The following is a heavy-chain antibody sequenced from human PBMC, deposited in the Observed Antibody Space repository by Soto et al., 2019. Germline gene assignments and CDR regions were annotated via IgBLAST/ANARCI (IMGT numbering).Heavy chain of an antibody. J-gene: IGHJ4*02. V-gene: IGHV1-69*02. CDR1: GGTFSSYT. CDR2: IIPILGIA. CDR3: ARAKERMTTVSSFDY. Sequence: QVQLVQSGAEVKKPGSSVKVSCKASGGTFSSYTISWVRQAPGQGLEWMGRIIPILGIANYAQKFQGRVTITADKSTSTAYMELSRLRSEDTAVYYCARAKERMTTVSSFDYWGQGTLVTVSS. D-gene: IGHD4-4*01.